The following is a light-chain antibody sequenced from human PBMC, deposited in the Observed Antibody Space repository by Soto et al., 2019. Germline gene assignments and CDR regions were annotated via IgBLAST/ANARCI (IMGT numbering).Light chain of an antibody. Sequence: EIVLTQSPATLSLSPGERATLSCRASQSVSSYLAWYQQKPGQAPRLLIYDASNRATGIPARFSGSGSGTAFTLTISSLEPEEFAVYYCQQRSNRPYTFGQGTKLEIK. V-gene: IGKV3-11*01. CDR2: DAS. CDR3: QQRSNRPYT. CDR1: QSVSSY. J-gene: IGKJ2*01.